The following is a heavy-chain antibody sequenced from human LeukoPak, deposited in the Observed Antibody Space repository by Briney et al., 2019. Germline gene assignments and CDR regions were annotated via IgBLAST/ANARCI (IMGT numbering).Heavy chain of an antibody. J-gene: IGHJ4*02. CDR1: GFTFSSYA. V-gene: IGHV3-23*01. CDR3: AKGNNGCYDS. CDR2: ISGNGGYT. Sequence: GGSLRLSCAASGFTFSSYAMSWVRQAPGKGLEWVSSISGNGGYTYHADSVKGRFTISRDNSKNTLYVQMNSLRAEDTAVYYCAKGNNGCYDSWGQGTLVTVSS. D-gene: IGHD2-15*01.